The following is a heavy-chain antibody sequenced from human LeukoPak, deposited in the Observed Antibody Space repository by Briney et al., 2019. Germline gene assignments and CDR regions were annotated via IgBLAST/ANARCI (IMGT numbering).Heavy chain of an antibody. J-gene: IGHJ2*01. V-gene: IGHV3-11*01. Sequence: AGGSLRLPCAASGFTFSDYYMSWIRQAPGKGLEWVSYISSSGSTIYYADSVKGRFTISRDNAKNSLYLQMNSLRAEDTAVYYCARGGGDCTNGVCYNYWYFDLWGRGTLVTVSS. CDR1: GFTFSDYY. CDR3: ARGGGDCTNGVCYNYWYFDL. D-gene: IGHD2-8*01. CDR2: ISSSGSTI.